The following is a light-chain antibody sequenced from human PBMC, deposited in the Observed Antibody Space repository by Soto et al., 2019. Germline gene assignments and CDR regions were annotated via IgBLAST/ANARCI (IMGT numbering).Light chain of an antibody. CDR3: QQRSNWPVT. CDR2: DAS. CDR1: QSVSSY. V-gene: IGKV3-11*01. Sequence: EIVLTQSPATLSLSPGERATLSCRASQSVSSYLAWYQQKPGQAPRLLIYDASSRATGIPARFSGSGSGTDFTLTISSLEPEDFAFYYCQQRSNWPVTFGQGTRVDIK. J-gene: IGKJ1*01.